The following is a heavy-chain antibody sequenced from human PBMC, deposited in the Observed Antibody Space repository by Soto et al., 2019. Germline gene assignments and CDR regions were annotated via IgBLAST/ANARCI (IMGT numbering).Heavy chain of an antibody. CDR3: ARVPVRYYYDSSGPQYYYYGMDV. CDR1: GFTFSSYW. J-gene: IGHJ6*02. Sequence: EVQLVESGGGLVQPGGSLRLSCAASGFTFSSYWMSWVRQAPGKGLEWVANIKQDGSEKYYVDSVKGRFTISRDNAKNSLYLQMNSLRAEDTAVYYCARVPVRYYYDSSGPQYYYYGMDVWGQGTTVTVSS. CDR2: IKQDGSEK. D-gene: IGHD3-22*01. V-gene: IGHV3-7*04.